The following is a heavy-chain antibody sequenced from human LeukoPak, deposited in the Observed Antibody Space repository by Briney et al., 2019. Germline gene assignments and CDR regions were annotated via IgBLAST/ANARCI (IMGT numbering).Heavy chain of an antibody. D-gene: IGHD6-19*01. Sequence: SETLSLTCTVSGVSISSYYWSWIRQPAGKGLEWIGRIHTSGSTNYNPSLKSRVTMSVDTSKNQFSLKLSSVTAADTAVYYCAREGYSSGWTDFDYWGQGTLVTVSS. V-gene: IGHV4-4*07. CDR3: AREGYSSGWTDFDY. CDR1: GVSISSYY. J-gene: IGHJ4*02. CDR2: IHTSGST.